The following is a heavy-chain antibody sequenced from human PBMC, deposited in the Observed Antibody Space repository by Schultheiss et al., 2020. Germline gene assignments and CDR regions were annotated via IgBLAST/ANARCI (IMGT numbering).Heavy chain of an antibody. Sequence: ASVKVSCKASGYTFTSYAMHWVRQAPGQRLEWMGWINAGNGNTKYSQKFQGRVTITRDTSASTAYMELSSLRSEDTAVYYCAKDRGASGTYYFDYWGQGTLVTVSS. V-gene: IGHV1-3*01. D-gene: IGHD1-26*01. J-gene: IGHJ4*02. CDR3: AKDRGASGTYYFDY. CDR2: INAGNGNT. CDR1: GYTFTSYA.